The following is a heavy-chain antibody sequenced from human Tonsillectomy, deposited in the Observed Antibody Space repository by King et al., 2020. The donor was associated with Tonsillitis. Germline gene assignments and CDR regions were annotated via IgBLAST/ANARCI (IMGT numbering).Heavy chain of an antibody. D-gene: IGHD2-8*01. CDR1: GYNFTTYW. CDR3: ARHPYCTNGVCLWRGGTSYGMDV. Sequence: EVQLVESGAEVKKPGESLRISCKDSGYNFTTYWITWVRQMPGKGLEWMGRIDPSDSYTNYSPSFQGHVTISADKSISTAYLQWSSLKASDTAMYYCARHPYCTNGVCLWRGGTSYGMDVWGQGTTVTVSS. J-gene: IGHJ6*02. CDR2: IDPSDSYT. V-gene: IGHV5-10-1*03.